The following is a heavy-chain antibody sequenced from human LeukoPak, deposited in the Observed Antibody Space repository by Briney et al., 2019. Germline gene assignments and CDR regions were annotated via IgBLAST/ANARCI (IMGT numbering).Heavy chain of an antibody. CDR3: ARLGAGPTYYDFWSGYSSFYFDY. V-gene: IGHV4-39*01. CDR1: GGSTSSSNYY. J-gene: IGHJ4*02. Sequence: PSETLSLTCTVSGGSTSSSNYYWGWIRQPPGKGLEWIGGIHYSGNTYYNPSLKSRVTISIDTSKNQFSLKLSSVSAADTAVYYCARLGAGPTYYDFWSGYSSFYFDYWGQGTLVTVSS. D-gene: IGHD3-3*01. CDR2: IHYSGNT.